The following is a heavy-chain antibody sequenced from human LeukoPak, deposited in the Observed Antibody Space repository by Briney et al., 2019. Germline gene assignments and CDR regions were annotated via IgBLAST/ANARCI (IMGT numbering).Heavy chain of an antibody. J-gene: IGHJ4*02. D-gene: IGHD3-9*01. CDR1: GGTFSSYA. Sequence: SVKVSCKASGGTFSSYAISWVRQAPGQGLEWMGGIIPIFGTANYAQKFQGRVTITADESTSTAYMELSSLRSEDTAVYYCARSRYDILTGYYSPGRYYYFDYWGQETLVTVSS. CDR3: ARSRYDILTGYYSPGRYYYFDY. CDR2: IIPIFGTA. V-gene: IGHV1-69*01.